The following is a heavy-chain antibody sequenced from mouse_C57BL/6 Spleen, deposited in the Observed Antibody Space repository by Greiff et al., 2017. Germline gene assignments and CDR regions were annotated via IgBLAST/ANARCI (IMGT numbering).Heavy chain of an antibody. Sequence: VQLKQSGPELVKPGASVKISCKASGYSFTGYYMNWVKQSPEKSLEWIGEINPSTGGTTYNQKFKGKATLTVDKSSSTAYLQLKSLPSEDSAVYAYSSPLYDYGSSLGYWGQGTTLTVSS. CDR1: GYSFTGYY. CDR3: SSPLYDYGSSLGY. V-gene: IGHV1-42*01. J-gene: IGHJ2*01. D-gene: IGHD1-1*01. CDR2: INPSTGGT.